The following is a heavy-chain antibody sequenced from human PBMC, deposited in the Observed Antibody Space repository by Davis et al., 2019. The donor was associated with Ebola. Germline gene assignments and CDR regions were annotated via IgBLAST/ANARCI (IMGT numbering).Heavy chain of an antibody. CDR3: ASLGYCSSTSCYGMGAYYYGMDV. CDR2: INQSGRT. Sequence: SETLSLTCAVYGGPFSGYYWSWIRQPPGKGLEWIGGINQSGRTNYKPSLKSRVTISVDTSKNQFSLKLSSVTAADTAVYYCASLGYCSSTSCYGMGAYYYGMDVWGQGTTVTVSS. D-gene: IGHD2-2*01. J-gene: IGHJ6*02. CDR1: GGPFSGYY. V-gene: IGHV4-34*01.